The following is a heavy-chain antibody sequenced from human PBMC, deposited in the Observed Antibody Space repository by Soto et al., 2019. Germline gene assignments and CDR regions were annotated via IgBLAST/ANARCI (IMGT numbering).Heavy chain of an antibody. J-gene: IGHJ5*02. CDR1: GFNVSYNY. CDR2: IFYGGTT. CDR3: GSIAVAEGFDP. D-gene: IGHD6-19*01. V-gene: IGHV3-53*01. Sequence: GSLRLSCAASGFNVSYNYISWVRQPPGQGLEWVSVIFYGGTTYYAESVKGRFTISRDNSKNMVYLQMNSLRVEDTAVYYCGSIAVAEGFDPWGQGTLVTVPQ.